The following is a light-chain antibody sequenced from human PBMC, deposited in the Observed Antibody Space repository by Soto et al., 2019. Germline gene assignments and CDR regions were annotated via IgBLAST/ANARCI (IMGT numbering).Light chain of an antibody. V-gene: IGLV1-47*01. CDR2: RNN. CDR3: AAWDDSLSGVV. Sequence: QSVLTQPPSASGTPGQRVTTSCSGSSYNIGSNYVYWYQQLPGTAPKLLIYRNNQRPSGVPDRFSGSKSGTSASLAISGLPSEDEADYYCAAWDDSLSGVVFGGGTKLTVL. J-gene: IGLJ2*01. CDR1: SYNIGSNY.